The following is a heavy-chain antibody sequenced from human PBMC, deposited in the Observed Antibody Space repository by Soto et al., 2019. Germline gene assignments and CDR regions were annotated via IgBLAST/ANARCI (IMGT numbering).Heavy chain of an antibody. V-gene: IGHV1-69*19. J-gene: IGHJ4*02. Sequence: QVQLVQSGAEMKKPGSSVKVSCQSSGGTFNTYAMNWVRQAPGQGPEWMGDISPMFGAANYAPKFQGRVTITADESKGTSYMQLSSLTSEDPALYVCAREVQVHTPAFVYWGQGTLVTVSS. CDR1: GGTFNTYA. CDR3: AREVQVHTPAFVY. CDR2: ISPMFGAA. D-gene: IGHD3-10*01.